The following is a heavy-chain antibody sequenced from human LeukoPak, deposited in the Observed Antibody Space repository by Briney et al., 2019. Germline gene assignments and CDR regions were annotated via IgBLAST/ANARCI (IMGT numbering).Heavy chain of an antibody. CDR1: GFTFSTYW. V-gene: IGHV3-23*01. CDR3: AKVVRRFCSGDSCYFDY. D-gene: IGHD2-15*01. Sequence: GGSLRLSCAGSGFTFSTYWMTWVRQAPGKGLEWVSGISGGGVSTDYADSVKGRFTISRDNSKNTLYLQMNGLRAEDTALYYCAKVVRRFCSGDSCYFDYWGQGTLVTVSS. J-gene: IGHJ4*02. CDR2: ISGGGVST.